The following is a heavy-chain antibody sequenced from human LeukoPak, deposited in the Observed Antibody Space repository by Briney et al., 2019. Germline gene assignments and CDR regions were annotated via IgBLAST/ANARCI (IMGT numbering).Heavy chain of an antibody. CDR2: ISYDGSNK. J-gene: IGHJ4*02. CDR1: GFTFRKYG. Sequence: GGSLRLSCVASGFTFRKYGMHWVRPAPGKGLAGVAVISYDGSNKYYADSAKGRFTIFRDNSKNTLYLQMNSLRAEDTAVYYCAKSGNSGGPFVYWGQGTLVTVSS. CDR3: AKSGNSGGPFVY. V-gene: IGHV3-30*18. D-gene: IGHD4-23*01.